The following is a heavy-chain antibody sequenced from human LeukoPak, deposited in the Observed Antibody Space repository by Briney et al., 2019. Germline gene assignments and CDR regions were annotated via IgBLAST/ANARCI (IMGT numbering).Heavy chain of an antibody. CDR2: FFYSGST. Sequence: PSETLSLTCTVSGGSISSNYYWGWIRPPPGKGLEWIVIFFYSGSTYYNPSLKSRVTISVDTSKNQFSLRLSSATAADTAVYYCARARGRYIDFLDYWGQGTLITVSS. CDR3: ARARGRYIDFLDY. CDR1: GGSISSNYY. D-gene: IGHD3-9*01. J-gene: IGHJ4*02. V-gene: IGHV4-39*02.